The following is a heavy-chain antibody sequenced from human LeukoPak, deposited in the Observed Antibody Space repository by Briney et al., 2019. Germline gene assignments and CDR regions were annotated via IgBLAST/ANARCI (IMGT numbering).Heavy chain of an antibody. J-gene: IGHJ4*02. D-gene: IGHD2-15*01. CDR1: GGSISSSSYY. V-gene: IGHV4-39*07. CDR2: INHSGST. CDR3: ASVILRYCSGGSCYHRDY. Sequence: PSETLSLTCTVSGGSISSSSYYWGWIRQPPGKGLEWIGEINHSGSTNYNPSLKSRVTISVDTSKNQFSLKLSSVTAADTAVYYCASVILRYCSGGSCYHRDYWGQGTLVTVSS.